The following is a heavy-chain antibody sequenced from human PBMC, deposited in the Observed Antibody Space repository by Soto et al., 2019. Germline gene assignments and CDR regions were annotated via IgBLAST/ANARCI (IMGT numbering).Heavy chain of an antibody. V-gene: IGHV1-2*04. D-gene: IGHD2-15*01. J-gene: IGHJ4*02. Sequence: ASVKVSCKASGYTFTGYYMHWVRQAPGQGLEWMGWINPNSGGTNYAQKFQGWVTMTRDTSISTAYMELSRLRSDDTAVYYCARELYCSGGSCYPAGRGYFDYWGQGTLVTVSS. CDR3: ARELYCSGGSCYPAGRGYFDY. CDR1: GYTFTGYY. CDR2: INPNSGGT.